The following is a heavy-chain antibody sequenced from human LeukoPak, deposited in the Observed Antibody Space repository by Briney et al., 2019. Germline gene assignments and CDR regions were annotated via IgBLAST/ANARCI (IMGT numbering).Heavy chain of an antibody. J-gene: IGHJ4*02. CDR3: AKPRTPMTSFFDY. Sequence: PGQCLRLSCTASGLTFSHYWMSWVRQAPGKGLEWVANIKQDGSEKYYVDSVKGRFTISRDNAKNSLYLQMNSLRAEDTAVYYCAKPRTPMTSFFDYWGQGTLVTVSS. CDR2: IKQDGSEK. D-gene: IGHD4-17*01. CDR1: GLTFSHYW. V-gene: IGHV3-7*01.